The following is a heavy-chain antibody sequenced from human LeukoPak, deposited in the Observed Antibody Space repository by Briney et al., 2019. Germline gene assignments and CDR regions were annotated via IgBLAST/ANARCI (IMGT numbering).Heavy chain of an antibody. V-gene: IGHV4-61*08. D-gene: IGHD3-10*01. CDR2: IYNSGST. CDR3: ARSDYYGSAPGAFDI. CDR1: GGSISSGDYY. Sequence: SETLSLTCTVSGGSISSGDYYWSWIRQPPGKGLEWIGYIYNSGSTNYNPSLKSRVTISVDTSKNQFSLKLSSVTAAETAVYYCARSDYYGSAPGAFDIWGQGTMVTVSS. J-gene: IGHJ3*02.